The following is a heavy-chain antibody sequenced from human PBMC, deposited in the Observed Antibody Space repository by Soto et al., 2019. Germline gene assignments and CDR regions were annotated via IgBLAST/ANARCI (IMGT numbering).Heavy chain of an antibody. CDR3: VRRHVSATGIDLFDP. CDR2: IDAANGDT. J-gene: IGHJ5*02. Sequence: ASVKVSCKASGYTFTSYGIHWVRQAPGQRLEWMGWIDAANGDTKYSPKFQGRVTITRDTSASTAYMELSSLRSEDTAVYYCVRRHVSATGIDLFDPWGQGTLVTVSS. D-gene: IGHD6-13*01. CDR1: GYTFTSYG. V-gene: IGHV1-3*01.